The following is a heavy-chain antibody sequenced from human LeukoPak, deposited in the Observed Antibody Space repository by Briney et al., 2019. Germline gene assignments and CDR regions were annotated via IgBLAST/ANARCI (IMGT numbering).Heavy chain of an antibody. Sequence: PPGGSLRLSCAASGFAFRSHGMNWVRQAPGKGLEWVSGIRGDGVTTYYADSVKGRFTISRDNAKNSLYLQMNSLRAEDTAVYYCAREGHYYDNSGPYDDWGQGTLVTVSS. J-gene: IGHJ4*02. CDR2: IRGDGVTT. V-gene: IGHV3-48*04. D-gene: IGHD3-22*01. CDR3: AREGHYYDNSGPYDD. CDR1: GFAFRSHG.